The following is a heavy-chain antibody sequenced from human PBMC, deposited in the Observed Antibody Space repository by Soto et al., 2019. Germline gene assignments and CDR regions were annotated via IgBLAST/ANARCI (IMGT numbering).Heavy chain of an antibody. CDR1: GGSISSGDYY. V-gene: IGHV4-30-4*01. J-gene: IGHJ4*02. CDR3: ARGSNNAIFGVVNVFDY. CDR2: IYYSGST. D-gene: IGHD3-3*01. Sequence: QVQLQESGPGLVKPSQTLSLTCTVSGGSISSGDYYWSWIRQPPGKGLEWIGYIYYSGSTYYNPFLMSRVTISVDTSKNQFSLKLSSVTAADTAVYYCARGSNNAIFGVVNVFDYWGQGTLVTVSS.